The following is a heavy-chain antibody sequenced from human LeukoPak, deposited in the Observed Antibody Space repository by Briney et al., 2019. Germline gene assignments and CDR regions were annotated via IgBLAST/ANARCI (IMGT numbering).Heavy chain of an antibody. CDR1: GGSISSYY. CDR2: IYYSGST. J-gene: IGHJ3*02. V-gene: IGHV4-39*01. D-gene: IGHD3-22*01. CDR3: ARRPGRYYYDSSGSDAFDI. Sequence: SETLSLTCTVSGGSISSYYWGWIRQPPGKGLEWIGNIYYSGSTYYNPSLKSRVTISVDTSKNQFSLNLSSVTAADTAVYYCARRPGRYYYDSSGSDAFDIWGQGTLVTVSS.